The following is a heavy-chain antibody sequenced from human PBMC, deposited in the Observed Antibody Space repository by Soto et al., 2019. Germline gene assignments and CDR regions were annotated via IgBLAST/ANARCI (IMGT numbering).Heavy chain of an antibody. CDR1: GYTFTSYY. D-gene: IGHD3-22*01. CDR3: ARALQRSYDSSGYHDSYYYYGMDV. J-gene: IGHJ6*02. CDR2: ISPSGGST. Sequence: ASVKVSCKASGYTFTSYYMHWVRQAPGQGLEWMGIISPSGGSTSYAQKFQGRVTMTRDTSTSTVYMELSSLRSEDTAVYYCARALQRSYDSSGYHDSYYYYGMDVWGQGTTVTVSS. V-gene: IGHV1-46*01.